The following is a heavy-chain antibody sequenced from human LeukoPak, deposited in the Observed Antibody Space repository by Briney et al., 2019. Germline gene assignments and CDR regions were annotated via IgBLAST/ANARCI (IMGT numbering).Heavy chain of an antibody. J-gene: IGHJ4*02. Sequence: SGGSLRLSCAASGFTFSSYGIHWVRQAPGKGLEWVAFIRYDGSNKYYTDSVKGRFTISRDNSKNTLYLQMNSLRAEDTAVYYCARRAGAYTHPYDYWGQGTLVTVSS. V-gene: IGHV3-30*02. CDR3: ARRAGAYTHPYDY. CDR1: GFTFSSYG. CDR2: IRYDGSNK. D-gene: IGHD3-16*01.